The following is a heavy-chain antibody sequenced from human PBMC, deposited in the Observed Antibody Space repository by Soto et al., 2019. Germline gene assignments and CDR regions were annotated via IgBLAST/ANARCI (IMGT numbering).Heavy chain of an antibody. CDR3: ARDSGYSYGPFDY. CDR1: GFTFSSYS. J-gene: IGHJ4*01. V-gene: IGHV3-21*01. CDR2: ISSSSSYI. Sequence: GGSLRLSCAASGFTFSSYSMNWVRQAPGKGLEWVSSISSSSSYIYYADSVKGRFTISRDNAKNSLYLQMNSLRAEDTAVYYCARDSGYSYGPFDYWGHGTLVTVSS. D-gene: IGHD5-18*01.